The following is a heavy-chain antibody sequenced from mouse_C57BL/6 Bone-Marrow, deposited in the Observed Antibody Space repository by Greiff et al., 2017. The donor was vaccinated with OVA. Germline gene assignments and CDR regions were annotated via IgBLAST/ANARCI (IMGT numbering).Heavy chain of an antibody. CDR3: ARDDGWFAY. CDR1: GYTFTSYW. V-gene: IGHV1-69*01. CDR2: IDPSDSYT. J-gene: IGHJ3*01. D-gene: IGHD2-3*01. Sequence: QVQLQQPGAELVMPGASVKLSCKASGYTFTSYWMHWVKQRPGQGLEWIGEIDPSDSYTNYNQKFKGKSTLTVDKSPSTAYMQLSSLTSEDSAVYYCARDDGWFAYWGQGTLVTVSA.